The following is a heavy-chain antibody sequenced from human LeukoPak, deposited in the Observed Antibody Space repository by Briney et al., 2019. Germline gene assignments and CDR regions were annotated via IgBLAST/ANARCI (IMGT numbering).Heavy chain of an antibody. CDR3: ARDHSSSGMDV. V-gene: IGHV3-21*01. CDR1: GFTFSNYS. CDR2: ISSSSSCI. J-gene: IGHJ6*02. Sequence: GSLRLSCAASGFTFSNYSMNWVRQAPGKGLEWVSSISSSSSCIYYADSVKGRFTISRDNAKNSLYLQMNSLRAEDTAVYYCARDHSSSGMDVWGQGTTVTVSS.